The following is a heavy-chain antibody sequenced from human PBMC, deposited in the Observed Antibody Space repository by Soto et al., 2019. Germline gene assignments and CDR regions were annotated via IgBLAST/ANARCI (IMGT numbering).Heavy chain of an antibody. V-gene: IGHV3-33*01. Sequence: QVQLVESGGGVVQPGRSLRLSCAASGFTFSSYGMHWVRQAPGTGLEWVAVIWYDGSNKYYADSVKGRFTISRDNSKNTLYLQMNSLRAEDTAVYYCARDLLDSGSLPRYYYGMDVCGQGTTVTVSS. D-gene: IGHD3-10*01. J-gene: IGHJ6*02. CDR2: IWYDGSNK. CDR3: ARDLLDSGSLPRYYYGMDV. CDR1: GFTFSSYG.